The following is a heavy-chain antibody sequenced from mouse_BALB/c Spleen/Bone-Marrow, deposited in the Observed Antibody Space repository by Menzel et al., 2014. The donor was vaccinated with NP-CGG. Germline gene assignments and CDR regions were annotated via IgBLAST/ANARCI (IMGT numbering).Heavy chain of an antibody. V-gene: IGHV5-17*02. CDR1: GFTFSSFG. J-gene: IGHJ4*01. CDR3: ARKGAMITHYYAMDY. CDR2: ISNGSSTI. D-gene: IGHD2-4*01. Sequence: VQLKESGGGLVQPGGSRKLSCAASGFTFSSFGMHWVRQAPEKGLEWVAYISNGSSTIYYADTVKGRSTISRDNPKNTLFLQMTSLRSEDTAMYYCARKGAMITHYYAMDYWGQGTSVTVSS.